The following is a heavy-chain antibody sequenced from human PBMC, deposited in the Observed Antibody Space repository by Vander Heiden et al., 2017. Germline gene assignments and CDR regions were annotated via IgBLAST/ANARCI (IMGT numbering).Heavy chain of an antibody. D-gene: IGHD3-3*01. V-gene: IGHV4-4*02. J-gene: IGHJ4*02. CDR3: ARNGYYSADD. Sequence: QVQLQESGPGLVKPSGTLPLTCAVSDRSLTANWWTRVRQPPGKGLEWIGEIFHTGNINYNPSLRSRTTISLDKSKNQFSLNVHSVTAADTAVYYCARNGYYSADDWGPGILVTVSS. CDR1: DRSLTANW. CDR2: IFHTGNI.